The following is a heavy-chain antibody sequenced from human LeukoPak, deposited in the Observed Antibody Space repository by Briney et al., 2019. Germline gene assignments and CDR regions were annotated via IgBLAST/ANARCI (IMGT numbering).Heavy chain of an antibody. D-gene: IGHD1-26*01. CDR3: ASVGGEPPSYYFDY. J-gene: IGHJ4*02. Sequence: ASVKVSCKASGYTFTSYGISWVRQAPGQGLEWMGWISAYNGNTNYAQKLQGRVTMTTDTSTSTAYMELRSLRSDDTAVYYCASVGGEPPSYYFDYWSQGTLVTVSS. V-gene: IGHV1-18*01. CDR1: GYTFTSYG. CDR2: ISAYNGNT.